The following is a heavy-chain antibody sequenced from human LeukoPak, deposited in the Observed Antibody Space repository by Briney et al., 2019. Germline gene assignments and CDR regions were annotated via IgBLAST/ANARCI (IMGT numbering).Heavy chain of an antibody. CDR3: VKWGDYDILTGYYVPDF. V-gene: IGHV3-30*18. CDR2: ISYDGSNK. J-gene: IGHJ4*02. CDR1: GFTFSSYG. Sequence: GGSLRLSCAASGFTFSSYGMHWVRQAPGKGLEWVAVISYDGSNKYYADSVKGRFTISRDNSKSALYVEMNTLRAEDTAVYYCVKWGDYDILTGYYVPDFWGQGTLVTVSS. D-gene: IGHD3-9*01.